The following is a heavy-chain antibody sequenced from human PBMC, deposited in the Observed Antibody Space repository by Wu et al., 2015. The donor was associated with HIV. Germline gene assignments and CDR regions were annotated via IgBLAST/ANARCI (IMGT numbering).Heavy chain of an antibody. CDR1: GGTFSSYA. CDR3: ASDYGDYAADADAFDI. CDR2: IIPIFGTA. D-gene: IGHD4-17*01. J-gene: IGHJ3*02. V-gene: IGHV1-69*13. Sequence: VQLVQSGAEVKKPGSSVKVSCKASGGTFSSYAISWVRQAPGQGLEWMGRIIPIFGTANYAQKFQGRVTITADESTSTAYMELSSLRSEDTAVYYCASDYGDYAADADAFDIWGQGTMVTVSS.